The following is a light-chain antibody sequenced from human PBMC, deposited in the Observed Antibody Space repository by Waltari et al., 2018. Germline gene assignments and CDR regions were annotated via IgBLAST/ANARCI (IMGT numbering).Light chain of an antibody. CDR1: QRGSSF. V-gene: IGKV3-11*01. CDR3: QQRDNWPWT. Sequence: DIVLTQSPATVSLSPGERATLSCRTSQRGSSFVAWFHHKPGQPPRLLIADASNSASGISDRITASGSGLDFTLTISSLEPEDVGVYYRQQRDNWPWTFGQGTKVEIK. CDR2: DAS. J-gene: IGKJ1*01.